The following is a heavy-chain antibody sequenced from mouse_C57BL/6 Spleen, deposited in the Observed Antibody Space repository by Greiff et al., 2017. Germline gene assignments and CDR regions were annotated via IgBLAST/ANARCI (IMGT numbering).Heavy chain of an antibody. CDR3: ASNWDWYFDV. J-gene: IGHJ1*03. D-gene: IGHD4-1*01. CDR2: IWSGGST. CDR1: GFSLTSYG. Sequence: QVQLKQSGPGLVQPSQSLSITCTVSGFSLTSYGVHWVRQSPGKGLEWLGVIWSGGSTDNNAAFISRLSISKDNSKSQVFYKMNSLQADDTAIYYCASNWDWYFDVWGTGTTVTVSS. V-gene: IGHV2-2*01.